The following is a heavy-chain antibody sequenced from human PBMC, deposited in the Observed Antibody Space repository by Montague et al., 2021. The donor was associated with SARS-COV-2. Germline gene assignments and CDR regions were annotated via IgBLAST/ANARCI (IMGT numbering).Heavy chain of an antibody. CDR1: GGSVNSGNYY. D-gene: IGHD2-21*01. CDR2: ISTSANT. Sequence: TLSLTCTVSGGSVNSGNYYWSWIRQPAGKGLEWMGCISTSANTNYNPSLKSRLSILIDTSKNQFSLNLRSVTDADTAVYYCARDTEVEIRTYSYYKMDVWGLGTTVTVSS. J-gene: IGHJ6*02. V-gene: IGHV4-61*02. CDR3: ARDTEVEIRTYSYYKMDV.